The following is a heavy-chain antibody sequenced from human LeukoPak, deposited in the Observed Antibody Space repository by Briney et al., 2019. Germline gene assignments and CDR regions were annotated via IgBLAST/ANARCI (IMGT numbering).Heavy chain of an antibody. CDR3: ARARGSGGSGSYSFFDY. Sequence: PGGSLRLSCAASGFTFYDYGMSWVRHAPGKGLEWVSGINWNGGSTGYADSVKGRFTISRNNAKNSLYLQMNSLRAEDTALYYCARARGSGGSGSYSFFDYWGQGTLVTVSS. CDR1: GFTFYDYG. CDR2: INWNGGST. D-gene: IGHD3-10*01. J-gene: IGHJ4*02. V-gene: IGHV3-20*04.